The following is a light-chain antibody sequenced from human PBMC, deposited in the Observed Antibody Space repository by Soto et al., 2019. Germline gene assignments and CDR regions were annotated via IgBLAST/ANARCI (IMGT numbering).Light chain of an antibody. Sequence: EIVMTQSPATLSVSPGERATLSCRASQSVSSNLAWYQQKPGQAPRLLIYGASTRATGIPARFSGSGSGTEFTLTISSLQSEDFAFYYCQQFGSSPMFTFGQGTKLEI. CDR2: GAS. V-gene: IGKV3-15*01. J-gene: IGKJ2*01. CDR3: QQFGSSPMFT. CDR1: QSVSSN.